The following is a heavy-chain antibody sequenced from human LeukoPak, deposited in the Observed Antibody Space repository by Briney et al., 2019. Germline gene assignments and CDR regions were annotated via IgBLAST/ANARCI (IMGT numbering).Heavy chain of an antibody. Sequence: SGGSLRLSCAASGFTFSSYGMSWVRQAPGKGLEWVSVIYSGGSTYYADSVKGRFTISRDNSKNTLYLQMNSLRAEDTAVYYCASGSYCDYWGQGTLVTVSS. V-gene: IGHV3-53*01. CDR3: ASGSYCDY. CDR2: IYSGGST. J-gene: IGHJ4*02. CDR1: GFTFSSYG. D-gene: IGHD1-26*01.